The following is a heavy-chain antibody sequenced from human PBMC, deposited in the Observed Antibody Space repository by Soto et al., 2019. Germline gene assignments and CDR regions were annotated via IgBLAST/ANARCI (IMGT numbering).Heavy chain of an antibody. J-gene: IGHJ6*02. V-gene: IGHV3-23*01. CDR2: ISGSGGST. D-gene: IGHD3-10*01. CDR3: PTDEVLLFGVLLVYYHGMDV. CDR1: GFTFSSYA. Sequence: GGSLRLSCAASGFTFSSYAMSGVRQAPGKGLEWVSAISGSGGSTYYADCVKGRFTISRDNSKNTLYLQMNSLRAEDTAVCYFPTDEVLLFGVLLVYYHGMDVWGQGHTVTAPS.